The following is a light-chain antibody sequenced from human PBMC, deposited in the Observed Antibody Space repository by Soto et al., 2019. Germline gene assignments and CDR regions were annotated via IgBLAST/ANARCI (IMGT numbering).Light chain of an antibody. CDR1: NIGSKN. J-gene: IGLJ2*01. V-gene: IGLV3-9*01. CDR2: NDS. Sequence: SYELTQPLSVSVALGQTARITCGGNNIGSKNVHWYQQKPRQAPVLVIYNDSNRPSGIPERFSGSNSGSTATLTISRAQAGDEADYYCQVWDTSTALIGGGTKLTVL. CDR3: QVWDTSTAL.